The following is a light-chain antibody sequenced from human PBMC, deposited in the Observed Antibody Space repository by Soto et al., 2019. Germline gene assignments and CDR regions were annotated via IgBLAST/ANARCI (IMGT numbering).Light chain of an antibody. CDR1: QNINKG. V-gene: IGKV1-5*03. Sequence: DIQMTQSPATLSASVGDRVTITCRASQNINKGLAWYQQKPGNAPKLLIYEASTLEGGVPSRFSGSGSGTEFTLTISSLQPDDFAAYWCEQYKSYSTFGQGTKMDIK. CDR2: EAS. CDR3: EQYKSYST. J-gene: IGKJ1*01.